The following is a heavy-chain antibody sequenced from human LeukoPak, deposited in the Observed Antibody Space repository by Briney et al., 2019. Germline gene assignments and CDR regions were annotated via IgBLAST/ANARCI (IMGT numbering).Heavy chain of an antibody. CDR1: GFTFSNYA. CDR3: VRQFLTGAD. Sequence: GGSLRLSCAASGFTFSNYAMNWVRQAPGKGLEWVSSISERGDTTDYADSVKGRSTISRDNSKYTLYLQMNSLRAEDTAVYYCVRQFLTGADWGQGTLVTVSS. CDR2: ISERGDTT. J-gene: IGHJ1*01. D-gene: IGHD3-9*01. V-gene: IGHV3-23*01.